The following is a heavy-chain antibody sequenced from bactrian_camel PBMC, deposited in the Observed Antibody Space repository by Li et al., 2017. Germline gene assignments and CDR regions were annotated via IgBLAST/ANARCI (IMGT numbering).Heavy chain of an antibody. CDR3: ANLDGHY. V-gene: IGHV3-1*01. Sequence: DVQLVESGGGSVQAGETLRLSCTASGFTFRDSDMGWYRQAQGKGLEWVSGINSNGGTAYYPDFMKGRFTISRDNAKNIVTLQLNSLKTDDTAMYYCANLDGHYWGQGTQVTVS. J-gene: IGHJ4*01. CDR1: GFTFRDSD. CDR2: INSNGGTA.